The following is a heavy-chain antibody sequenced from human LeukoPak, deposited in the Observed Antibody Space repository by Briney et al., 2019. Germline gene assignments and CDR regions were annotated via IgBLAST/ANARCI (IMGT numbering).Heavy chain of an antibody. Sequence: GGSLRLSCAASGFAFNNYAMTWVRQAPGKGLEWVSNVNDHGDHTYYADFVNGRFTISRDNSKNALFLQMDSLTAEDTAVYYCAKTQWKVGATDYFDYWGQGILITVSS. V-gene: IGHV3-23*01. CDR3: AKTQWKVGATDYFDY. CDR2: VNDHGDHT. CDR1: GFAFNNYA. D-gene: IGHD1-26*01. J-gene: IGHJ4*02.